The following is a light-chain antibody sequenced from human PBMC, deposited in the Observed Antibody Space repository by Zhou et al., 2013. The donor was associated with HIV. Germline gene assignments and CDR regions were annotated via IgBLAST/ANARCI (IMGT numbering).Light chain of an antibody. V-gene: IGKV1-9*01. J-gene: IGKJ5*01. CDR1: QGISSY. Sequence: DIQMTQSPSFLSASVGDRVTITCRASQGISSYLAWYQQKPGKAPNLLIYDASTLQSGVPSRFSGSGSGTEFTLTISSLQPEDFATYYCQQVNSYPPSITFGQGTRLEI. CDR3: QQVNSYPPSIT. CDR2: DAS.